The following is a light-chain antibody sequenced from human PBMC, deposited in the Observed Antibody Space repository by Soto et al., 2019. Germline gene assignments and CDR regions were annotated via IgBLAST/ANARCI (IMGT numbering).Light chain of an antibody. CDR1: SSNIGSNT. V-gene: IGLV1-44*01. CDR2: SNN. CDR3: AAWDDGLSGWV. J-gene: IGLJ3*02. Sequence: QTVVTQPPSASGTPGQRVTISCSGGSSNIGSNTVNWYQQLPGTAPKLFIYSNNQRPSGVPDRFSGSKSGTSASLAISGLRSEDEADYYCAAWDDGLSGWVFGGGTQLTVL.